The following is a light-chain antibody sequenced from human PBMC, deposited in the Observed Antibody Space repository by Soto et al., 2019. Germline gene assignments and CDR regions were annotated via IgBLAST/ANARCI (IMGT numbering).Light chain of an antibody. CDR1: QSVNTY. Sequence: IQMTQSPSSLSASVGDRVTITCRASQSVNTYLHWYQQKAGQAPKLLIYAASNLQSGVPSRFSGRGSGTDFTLTISSLQAEDFATYYCLQDHNYQWTFGQGTKVDIK. V-gene: IGKV1-6*01. CDR2: AAS. CDR3: LQDHNYQWT. J-gene: IGKJ2*02.